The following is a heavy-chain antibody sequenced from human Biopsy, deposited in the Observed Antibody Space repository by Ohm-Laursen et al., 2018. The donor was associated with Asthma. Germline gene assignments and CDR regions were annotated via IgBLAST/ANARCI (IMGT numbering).Heavy chain of an antibody. Sequence: PSVKVSCKISGYSLTDLSMHWVRQAPGQGLEWMGGHDREEGGTVNARRFQGRVTMTEDTSTDTAYMELSSLSSDDTAVYYCASDFPKDYVRYNFQFWGQGTLVTVSS. CDR2: HDREEGGT. CDR1: GYSLTDLS. J-gene: IGHJ4*02. V-gene: IGHV1-24*01. CDR3: ASDFPKDYVRYNFQF. D-gene: IGHD4-17*01.